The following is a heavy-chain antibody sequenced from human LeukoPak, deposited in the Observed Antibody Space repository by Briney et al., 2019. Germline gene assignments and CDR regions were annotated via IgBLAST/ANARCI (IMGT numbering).Heavy chain of an antibody. CDR3: ARDAGIAVAGTHYYYYMDV. D-gene: IGHD6-19*01. J-gene: IGHJ6*03. Sequence: GASVKVSCKASGYLFNPYGMNWVRQAPGQGLEWMGWISAYNGNTNYAQKLQGRVTMTTDTSTSTAYMELRSLRSDDTAVYYCARDAGIAVAGTHYYYYMDVWGKGTTVTVSS. CDR2: ISAYNGNT. V-gene: IGHV1-18*01. CDR1: GYLFNPYG.